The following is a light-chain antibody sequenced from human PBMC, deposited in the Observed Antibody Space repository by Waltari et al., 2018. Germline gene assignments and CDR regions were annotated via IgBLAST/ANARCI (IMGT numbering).Light chain of an antibody. J-gene: IGKJ1*01. CDR2: LGS. Sequence: DIVMTQSPLSLPVTPGEPASISCRSSQSLLHTNAYNYLDWYLQKPGHSPQLLIYLGSNRASGVPDRFSGSGSGIDFTLRISRVEAEDVGVYYCMQALQTPWTFGQGTKVEIK. CDR3: MQALQTPWT. CDR1: QSLLHTNAYNY. V-gene: IGKV2-28*01.